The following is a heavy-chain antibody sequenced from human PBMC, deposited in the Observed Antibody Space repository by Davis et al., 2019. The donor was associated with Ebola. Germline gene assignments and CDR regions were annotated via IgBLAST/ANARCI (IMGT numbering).Heavy chain of an antibody. D-gene: IGHD3-10*01. CDR3: ARARWFGEFPDFDY. Sequence: VKVSCKASGYTFTRYGISWVRQAPGQGLEWMGWISAYNGNTNYAQKLQGRVTMTTDTSTSTAYMELRSLRSDDTAVYYCARARWFGEFPDFDYWGQGTLVTVSS. CDR2: ISAYNGNT. V-gene: IGHV1-18*01. CDR1: GYTFTRYG. J-gene: IGHJ4*02.